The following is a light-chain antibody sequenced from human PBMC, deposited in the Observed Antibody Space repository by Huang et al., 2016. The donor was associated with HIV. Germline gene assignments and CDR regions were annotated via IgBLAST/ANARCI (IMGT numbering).Light chain of an antibody. CDR1: QSISSY. Sequence: DIQMTQSPSPLSASVEDRVTITCRASQSISSYLNWYQQKPGKAPKLLIYAASSLQSGVPSRFSGSGSGTDFTLTISSLQPEDFATYYCQQSYSTFTFGPGTKVDIK. CDR3: QQSYSTFT. CDR2: AAS. J-gene: IGKJ3*01. V-gene: IGKV1-39*01.